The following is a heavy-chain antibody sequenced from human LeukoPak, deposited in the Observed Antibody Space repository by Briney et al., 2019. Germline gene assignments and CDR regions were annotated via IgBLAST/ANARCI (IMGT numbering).Heavy chain of an antibody. CDR3: AKLDYGDYVLGY. J-gene: IGHJ4*02. Sequence: GGSLRLSCAASGFTVSSNYMNWVRQAPGKGLDWVSVIYSGGNTDYADSVKGRFTISRDNSKNTLYLQMNSLRAEDTAVYYCAKLDYGDYVLGYWGQGTLVTVSS. CDR2: IYSGGNT. CDR1: GFTVSSNY. D-gene: IGHD4-17*01. V-gene: IGHV3-53*01.